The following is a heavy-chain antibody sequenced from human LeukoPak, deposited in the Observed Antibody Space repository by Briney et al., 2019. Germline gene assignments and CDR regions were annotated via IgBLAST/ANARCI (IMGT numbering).Heavy chain of an antibody. Sequence: ASVKVSCKASGYTFTSYDLNWVRQVTGQGLEWMGWMNPNSGNTGYAPKFQGGVTMTRNTSISTAYMELSNLRSDDTAVYYCARKGPANYYYYYMDVWGRGTSVTVSS. J-gene: IGHJ6*03. CDR1: GYTFTSYD. D-gene: IGHD6-25*01. CDR2: MNPNSGNT. CDR3: ARKGPANYYYYYMDV. V-gene: IGHV1-8*01.